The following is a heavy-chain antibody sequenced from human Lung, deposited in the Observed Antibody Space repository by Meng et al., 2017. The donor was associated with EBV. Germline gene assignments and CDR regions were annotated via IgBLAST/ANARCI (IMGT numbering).Heavy chain of an antibody. CDR1: GGTFRIDA. CDR3: ASESGRGFTPDY. CDR2: LIPMSGAP. V-gene: IGHV1-69*01. J-gene: IGHJ4*02. D-gene: IGHD3-10*01. Sequence: QVHWQQSGAEGKKPGSSVKVSCRTSGGTFRIDAVSWVRQAPGQGLEWMGGLIPMSGAPHYAQKFQDRVTIIADESTSTHSMELNNLRSEDTAMYYCASESGRGFTPDYWGQGTLVTVSS.